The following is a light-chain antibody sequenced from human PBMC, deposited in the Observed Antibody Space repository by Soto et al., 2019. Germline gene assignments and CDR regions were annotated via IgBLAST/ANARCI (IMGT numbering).Light chain of an antibody. J-gene: IGKJ2*01. Sequence: DIVMTQSPDSLPVSLGERATINCKSSQSIFYSSNNKNYLSWYQQKPGQPPKLLIYWASTRESGVPDRFRGSGSGTDFTLTISSLQAEDVAVYYCQQYYTSPYTFGQGTKLEI. CDR1: QSIFYSSNNKNY. V-gene: IGKV4-1*01. CDR2: WAS. CDR3: QQYYTSPYT.